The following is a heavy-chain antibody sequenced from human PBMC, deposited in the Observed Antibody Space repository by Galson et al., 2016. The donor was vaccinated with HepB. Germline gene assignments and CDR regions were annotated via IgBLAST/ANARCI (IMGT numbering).Heavy chain of an antibody. CDR1: GYSFSTYW. V-gene: IGHV5-51*01. CDR3: ARHQKAGYSPMVF. D-gene: IGHD4/OR15-4a*01. J-gene: IGHJ4*02. Sequence: QSGAEVKKSGESLKISCKASGYSFSTYWIAWVRQMPGKGLEWVGIIYPDDSDTRYSPSFQGQVTMSADKSIGTAYLQWNSLRASDSAIYFCARHQKAGYSPMVFWGQGTLVTVSS. CDR2: IYPDDSDT.